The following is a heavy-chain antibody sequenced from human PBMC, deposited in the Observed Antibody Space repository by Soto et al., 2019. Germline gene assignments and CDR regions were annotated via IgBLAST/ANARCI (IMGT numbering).Heavy chain of an antibody. V-gene: IGHV3-23*01. CDR2: ISGSGGST. CDR1: GFTLSSYA. CDR3: AKGKGILLEWLSMDV. D-gene: IGHD3-3*01. J-gene: IGHJ6*02. Sequence: GGSLRLSCAASGFTLSSYAMSWVRQAPGKGLEWVSAISGSGGSTYYADSVKGRFTISRDNSKNTLHLQMNSLRAEDTAVYYCAKGKGILLEWLSMDVWGQGTTVTVSS.